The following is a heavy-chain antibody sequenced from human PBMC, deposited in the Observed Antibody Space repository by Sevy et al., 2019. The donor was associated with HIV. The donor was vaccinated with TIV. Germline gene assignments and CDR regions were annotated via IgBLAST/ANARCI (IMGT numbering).Heavy chain of an antibody. CDR2: FYNGDST. D-gene: IGHD6-13*01. V-gene: IGHV3-53*01. CDR3: AGEAGSSSFDY. CDR1: GFTVTSNY. J-gene: IGHJ4*02. Sequence: GGSLRLSCAATGFTVTSNYMSWVRQGPGKGLEWVSGFYNGDSTQYADSVKGRFTISRDKSNNTLYLQMDSLRAEDTAVYYCAGEAGSSSFDYWGQGTLVTVSS.